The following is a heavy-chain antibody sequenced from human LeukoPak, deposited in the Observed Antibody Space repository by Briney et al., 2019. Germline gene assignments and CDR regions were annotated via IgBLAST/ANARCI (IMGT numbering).Heavy chain of an antibody. V-gene: IGHV3-23*01. J-gene: IGHJ3*02. Sequence: PGGSLRLSCAASGFTFSNYAMTWVRQAPGKGLEWDSGISGSGGSTYYADSVKGRFTIPRDNSKNTLYLQMNSLRAEDTAVYYCAKDLSKQQLGNAAFDIWGQGTMVTVSS. CDR2: ISGSGGST. CDR3: AKDLSKQQLGNAAFDI. CDR1: GFTFSNYA. D-gene: IGHD6-13*01.